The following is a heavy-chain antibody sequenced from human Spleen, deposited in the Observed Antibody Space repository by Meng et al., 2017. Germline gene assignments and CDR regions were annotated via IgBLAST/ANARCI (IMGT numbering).Heavy chain of an antibody. Sequence: GESLKISCAASGFTFSSYWMSWVRQAPGKGLESVANIKEDGSEKYYVDSVKGRFTVSRDNSKNALYLQVNSLRAEDTAVYYCARGGSYSSGWYGSPLDYWGQGTLVTVSS. CDR2: IKEDGSEK. V-gene: IGHV3-7*01. J-gene: IGHJ4*02. CDR3: ARGGSYSSGWYGSPLDY. D-gene: IGHD6-19*01. CDR1: GFTFSSYW.